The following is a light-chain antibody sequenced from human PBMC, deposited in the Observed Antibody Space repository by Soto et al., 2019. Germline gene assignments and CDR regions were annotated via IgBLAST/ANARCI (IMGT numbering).Light chain of an antibody. Sequence: QSALTQPASVSGSPGQSITISCTGISSDIGSPNFVSWYQQHPGKAPKLMIYDVSYRLSGVSNRFSGSKSGNTASLTLSGLQAEDEADYYCSSYTSSTTVVFGGGTKLTVL. CDR2: DVS. V-gene: IGLV2-14*03. CDR3: SSYTSSTTVV. CDR1: SSDIGSPNF. J-gene: IGLJ3*02.